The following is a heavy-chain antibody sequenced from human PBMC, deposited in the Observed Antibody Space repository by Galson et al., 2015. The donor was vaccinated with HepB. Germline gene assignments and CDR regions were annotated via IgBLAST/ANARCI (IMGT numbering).Heavy chain of an antibody. CDR1: GYTFTSYA. D-gene: IGHD4-17*01. CDR2: INAGNGNT. CDR3: AGDPQPYGYYTYYDYYGMDV. J-gene: IGHJ6*02. V-gene: IGHV1-3*01. Sequence: SVKVSCKASGYTFTSYAMHWVRQAPGQRLEWMGWINAGNGNTKYSQKFQGRVTITRDTSASTAYMELSSLRSEDTAVYYCAGDPQPYGYYTYYDYYGMDVWSQATTGTVSS.